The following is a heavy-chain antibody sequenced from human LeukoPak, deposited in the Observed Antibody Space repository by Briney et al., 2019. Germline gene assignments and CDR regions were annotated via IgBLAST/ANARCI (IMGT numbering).Heavy chain of an antibody. V-gene: IGHV3-33*01. J-gene: IGHJ3*02. Sequence: PGGSLRLSCAASGFIFSHYSMHWVRQAPGKGLEWVAVIWSDENKKYYADFVKGRFTISRDNFKSTLFLQVNSLRVEDTAVYYCAREGLTTSPNNALDIWGQGTTVTV. CDR3: AREGLTTSPNNALDI. CDR2: IWSDENKK. D-gene: IGHD1/OR15-1a*01. CDR1: GFIFSHYS.